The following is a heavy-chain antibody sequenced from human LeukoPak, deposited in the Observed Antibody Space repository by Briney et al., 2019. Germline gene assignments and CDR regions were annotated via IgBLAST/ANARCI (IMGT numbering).Heavy chain of an antibody. Sequence: GGSLRLSCAASGFIFSGYSMNWVRQAPGKGLEWISYISSSSTTMYYADSVKGRFTISRDNAKKSLYLQMSSLRAEDTAVYHCVRGSGGYNPLDFDSWGRGTLVTVSS. CDR3: VRGSGGYNPLDFDS. D-gene: IGHD5-24*01. CDR2: ISSSSTTM. V-gene: IGHV3-48*04. CDR1: GFIFSGYS. J-gene: IGHJ4*02.